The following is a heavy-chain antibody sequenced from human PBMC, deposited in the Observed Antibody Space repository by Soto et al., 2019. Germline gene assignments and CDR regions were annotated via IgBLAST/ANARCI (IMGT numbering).Heavy chain of an antibody. CDR2: ISYDGSNK. V-gene: IGHV3-30*18. J-gene: IGHJ4*02. D-gene: IGHD3-3*01. CDR1: GFTFSSHG. CDR3: AKGRLSGYYYAVVFDY. Sequence: QVQLVESGGGVVQPGRSLRLSCEASGFTFSSHGMHWVRQAPGKGLEWVAVISYDGSNKYYADSVKGRFTISRDNSKNTLYLQMNTLRAEDTAVYYCAKGRLSGYYYAVVFDYWGQGTLVTVSS.